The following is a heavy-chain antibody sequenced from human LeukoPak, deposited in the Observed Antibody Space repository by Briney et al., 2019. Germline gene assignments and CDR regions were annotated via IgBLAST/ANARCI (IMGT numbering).Heavy chain of an antibody. J-gene: IGHJ4*02. V-gene: IGHV3-7*01. CDR3: AREGLVATISTPSDY. D-gene: IGHD5-12*01. Sequence: GGSLRLSCAASGFTFSSYWMSWVRQAPGKGLGWVANIKQDGSEKYYVDSVKGRFTISRDNAKNSLYLQMNSLRAEDTAVYYCAREGLVATISTPSDYWGQGTLVTVSS. CDR2: IKQDGSEK. CDR1: GFTFSSYW.